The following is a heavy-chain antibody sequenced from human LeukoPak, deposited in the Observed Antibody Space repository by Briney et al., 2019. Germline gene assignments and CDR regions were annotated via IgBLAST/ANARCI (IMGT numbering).Heavy chain of an antibody. CDR1: GFTFSDYY. CDR3: ARAETDSSGYYFNDAFDI. Sequence: PGGSLRLSCAASGFTFSDYYMSWIRQPPGKGLEWVSYISSSGSTINYADSVKGRFTISRDNAKNSLYLQMNSLRAEDTAVYYCARAETDSSGYYFNDAFDIWGQGTMVTVSS. D-gene: IGHD3-22*01. CDR2: ISSSGSTI. V-gene: IGHV3-11*04. J-gene: IGHJ3*02.